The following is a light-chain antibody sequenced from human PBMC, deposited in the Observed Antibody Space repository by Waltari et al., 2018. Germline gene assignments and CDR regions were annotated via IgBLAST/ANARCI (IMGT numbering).Light chain of an antibody. Sequence: SYDLTQSPSLSVSPGQPASITCSGDKLGDTDASCYQQKPGQSPSLVIYQNDKRPSGIPGRFSGSSSGNIATLTISGTQAMDEAGYYCQAWDSGSVIFGGGTKLTVL. CDR3: QAWDSGSVI. J-gene: IGLJ2*01. CDR1: KLGDTD. CDR2: QND. V-gene: IGLV3-1*01.